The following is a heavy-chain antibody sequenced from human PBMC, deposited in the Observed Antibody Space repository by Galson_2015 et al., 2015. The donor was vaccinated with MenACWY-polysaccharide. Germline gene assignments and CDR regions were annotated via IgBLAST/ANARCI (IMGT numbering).Heavy chain of an antibody. J-gene: IGHJ4*02. Sequence: SLRLSCAASGFTFSSHWMSWVRQAPGKGLEWAANIKQDGSEKYYVDSVKGRFTISRDNAKNSLYLQMNSLRAEDTAVYYCARGWAAGHWGQGTLVTVSS. V-gene: IGHV3-7*03. CDR1: GFTFSSHW. CDR2: IKQDGSEK. CDR3: ARGWAAGH. D-gene: IGHD6-25*01.